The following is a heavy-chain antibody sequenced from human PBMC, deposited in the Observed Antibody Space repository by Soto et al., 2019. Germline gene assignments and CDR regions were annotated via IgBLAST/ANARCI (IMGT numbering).Heavy chain of an antibody. D-gene: IGHD3-22*01. Sequence: QVLLVQSGAEVKKPGSSVKVSCKLSGATFSSYAMSWVRQAPGQGLEWIGGIIPFFGTPNYAQKFQSRGNSTADTSTATSYMEPSSLRSDDTAVYYCARDKCAYYSHLVYWGQGTLVTVSS. CDR3: ARDKCAYYSHLVY. CDR2: IIPFFGTP. CDR1: GATFSSYA. V-gene: IGHV1-69*06. J-gene: IGHJ4*02.